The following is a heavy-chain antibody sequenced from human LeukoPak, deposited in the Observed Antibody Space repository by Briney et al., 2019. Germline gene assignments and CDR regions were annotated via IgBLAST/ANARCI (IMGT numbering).Heavy chain of an antibody. CDR3: ARTAYSDYSLGF. CDR2: IKQDGSEK. D-gene: IGHD5-12*01. Sequence: GGSLRLSCAASGFTFSSYWMSWVRQTPGKGLEWVANIKQDGSEKYYVDSVKGRFTISRDNAKNTLYLQMNSLRAEDTAVYYCARTAYSDYSLGFWGQGTLVTVSS. V-gene: IGHV3-7*02. J-gene: IGHJ4*02. CDR1: GFTFSSYW.